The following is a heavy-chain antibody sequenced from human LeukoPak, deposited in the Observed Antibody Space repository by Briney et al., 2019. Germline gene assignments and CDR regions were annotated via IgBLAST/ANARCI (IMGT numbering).Heavy chain of an antibody. J-gene: IGHJ5*02. Sequence: SETLSLTCAVSGGSYNGYSYTWIRQPPGKGLEWIGEIIHSGGTSYNPSLKSRLTISVDTSRKQFSLKLTSVTAADTALYFCARGPLAFRRVAGIFSWGRGTQVTVSS. CDR1: GGSYNGYS. CDR2: IIHSGGT. CDR3: ARGPLAFRRVAGIFS. D-gene: IGHD6-19*01. V-gene: IGHV4-34*01.